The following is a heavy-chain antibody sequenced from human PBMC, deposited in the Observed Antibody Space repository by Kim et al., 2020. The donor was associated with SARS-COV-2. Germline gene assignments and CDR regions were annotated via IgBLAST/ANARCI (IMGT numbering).Heavy chain of an antibody. CDR3: ARETSYSSSWGANWFDP. CDR1: GGSISSGGYY. D-gene: IGHD6-13*01. J-gene: IGHJ5*02. V-gene: IGHV4-31*03. CDR2: IYYSGST. Sequence: SETLSLTCTVSGGSISSGGYYWSWIRQHPGKGLEWIGYIYYSGSTYYNPSLKSRVTISVDTSKNQFSLKLSSVTAAATAVYYCARETSYSSSWGANWFDPWGQGTLVTVSS.